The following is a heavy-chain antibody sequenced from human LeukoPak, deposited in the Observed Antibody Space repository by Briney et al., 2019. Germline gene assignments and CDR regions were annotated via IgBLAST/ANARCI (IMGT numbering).Heavy chain of an antibody. Sequence: GGSLRLSCAASGSTFDDYAMHWVRQAPGKGLEWVSGISWNSGSIGYADSVKGRFTISRDNAKNSLYLQMNSLRAEDTAVYYCARGCSSTSCYDYWGQGTPVTVSS. CDR1: GSTFDDYA. CDR2: ISWNSGSI. V-gene: IGHV3-9*01. CDR3: ARGCSSTSCYDY. J-gene: IGHJ4*02. D-gene: IGHD2-2*01.